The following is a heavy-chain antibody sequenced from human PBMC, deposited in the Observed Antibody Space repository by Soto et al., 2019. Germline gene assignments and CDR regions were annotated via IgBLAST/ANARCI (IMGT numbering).Heavy chain of an antibody. J-gene: IGHJ6*02. V-gene: IGHV4-61*01. CDR2: IYSSGST. D-gene: IGHD2-2*02. CDR1: GGSVSSDTPY. Sequence: ETLSLTCTVSGGSVSSDTPYWSWIRQPPGKRLEWIGFIYSSGSTNYNPSLKSRVTMSVDTSKNQFSLKLRSVIVADTAVYHCARFVRSCSGTTCYTRADVWGQGTTVTVSS. CDR3: ARFVRSCSGTTCYTRADV.